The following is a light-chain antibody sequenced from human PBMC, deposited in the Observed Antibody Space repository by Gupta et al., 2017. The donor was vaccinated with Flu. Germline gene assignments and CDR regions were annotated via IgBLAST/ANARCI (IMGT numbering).Light chain of an antibody. Sequence: DIVMTQSPDSLAVSLGERATINCKSGQSVLYTSNNKTYLAWYQHKPGQPPKLLIYWASTRESGVPDRFSGSGSGTDFTLTISSLQAEDVAVYYCQQYYSAPYTFGGGTKVEIK. CDR1: QSVLYTSNNKTY. CDR2: WAS. V-gene: IGKV4-1*01. CDR3: QQYYSAPYT. J-gene: IGKJ4*01.